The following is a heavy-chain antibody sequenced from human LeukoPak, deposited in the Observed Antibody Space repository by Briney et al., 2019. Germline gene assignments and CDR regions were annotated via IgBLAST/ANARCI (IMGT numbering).Heavy chain of an antibody. D-gene: IGHD3-16*01. CDR3: AKRLPYYCEH. V-gene: IGHV3-23*01. CDR1: GFTFSTSP. Sequence: GGSLRLSCAASGFTFSTSPMSWVRRAPGKGLEWVSSISAGGATYYAESVKGRFTISRDNSKNTLYLQMNSLRAEDTAVYYCAKRLPYYCEHWGQGTLVTVSS. J-gene: IGHJ4*02. CDR2: ISAGGAT.